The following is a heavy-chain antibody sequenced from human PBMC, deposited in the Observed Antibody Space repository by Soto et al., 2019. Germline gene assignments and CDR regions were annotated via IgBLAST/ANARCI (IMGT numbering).Heavy chain of an antibody. J-gene: IGHJ4*02. D-gene: IGHD6-19*01. CDR1: GFTFSSYA. Sequence: QVQLVESGGGVVQPGRSLRLSCAASGFTFSSYAMHWVRQAPGKGLEWVAVISYDGSNKYYADSVKGRFTISRDNSKNTLYLPMNSLRAEDTAVYYCAIGAVAGERAGGFDYWGQGTLVTVSS. CDR2: ISYDGSNK. V-gene: IGHV3-30-3*01. CDR3: AIGAVAGERAGGFDY.